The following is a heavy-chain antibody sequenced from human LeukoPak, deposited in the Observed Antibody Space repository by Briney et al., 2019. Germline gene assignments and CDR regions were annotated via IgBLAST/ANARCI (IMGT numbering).Heavy chain of an antibody. D-gene: IGHD2-21*02. J-gene: IGHJ4*02. CDR2: IKEDGSEK. CDR3: ARRYCGGDCHSPYFDY. CDR1: GFTFSSYW. V-gene: IGHV3-7*01. Sequence: GGSLRLSCAASGFTFSSYWMSWVRQAPGKGLEWVANIKEDGSEKYYVDSVKGRFTISRDNAKNSLYLQMNSLRAEDTAVFYCARRYCGGDCHSPYFDYWGQGTLVTVSS.